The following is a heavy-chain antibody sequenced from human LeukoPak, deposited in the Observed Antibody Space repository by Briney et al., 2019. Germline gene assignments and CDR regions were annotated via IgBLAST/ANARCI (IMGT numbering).Heavy chain of an antibody. V-gene: IGHV3-23*01. Sequence: GGSLRLSCEASGFTFSSYAMSWVRQAPGKGLEWVSTISGSDGSTYYADSVKGRFTISRDNSKNTLYLQMNSLRAEDTAVYYCVRDSGRVDFWGQGTLVTVSS. CDR2: ISGSDGST. D-gene: IGHD2-21*01. CDR3: VRDSGRVDF. J-gene: IGHJ4*02. CDR1: GFTFSSYA.